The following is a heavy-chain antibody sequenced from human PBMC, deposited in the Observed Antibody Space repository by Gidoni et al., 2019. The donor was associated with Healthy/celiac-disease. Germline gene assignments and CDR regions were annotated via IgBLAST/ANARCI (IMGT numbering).Heavy chain of an antibody. D-gene: IGHD1-7*01. CDR2: ISSNGGST. V-gene: IGHV3-64D*06. J-gene: IGHJ3*02. Sequence: EVQLLESGGGLVEPGGSLRRPYPAFGFPFGSYAMHWVRQAPGKGLEYVSAISSNGGSTYYAASVKGRFTISRANSKNTLYLQMSSLRAEDTAVYYCVKDKPLWGNWNYPGAFDIWGQGTMVTVSS. CDR1: GFPFGSYA. CDR3: VKDKPLWGNWNYPGAFDI.